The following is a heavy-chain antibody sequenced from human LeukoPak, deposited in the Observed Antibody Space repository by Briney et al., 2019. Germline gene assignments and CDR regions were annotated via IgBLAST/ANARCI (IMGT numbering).Heavy chain of an antibody. CDR1: GGSISRGGYY. Sequence: SETLSLTCTVSGGSISRGGYYWSWIRQHPGKGLEWIGYIYYSGSTYYNPSLKSRVTISVDTSKNQFSLKLSSVTAADTAVYYCARASAAGWHYYYYYMDVWGKGTTVTVSS. CDR3: ARASAAGWHYYYYYMDV. D-gene: IGHD6-13*01. CDR2: IYYSGST. V-gene: IGHV4-31*03. J-gene: IGHJ6*03.